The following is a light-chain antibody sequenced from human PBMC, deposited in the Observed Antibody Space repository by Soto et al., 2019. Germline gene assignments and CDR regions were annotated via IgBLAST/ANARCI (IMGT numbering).Light chain of an antibody. CDR3: SSYAGSNNPYV. J-gene: IGLJ1*01. CDR1: SSDVGGYNY. V-gene: IGLV2-8*01. CDR2: EVT. Sequence: QSVLTQPPSASGSPGQSVTISCTGTSSDVGGYNYVSWYQQHPGSAPKLIICEVTKRPSGVPDRFSGSKSGNTASLTVSGLQAADEADYYCSSYAGSNNPYVFGTGTQLTVL.